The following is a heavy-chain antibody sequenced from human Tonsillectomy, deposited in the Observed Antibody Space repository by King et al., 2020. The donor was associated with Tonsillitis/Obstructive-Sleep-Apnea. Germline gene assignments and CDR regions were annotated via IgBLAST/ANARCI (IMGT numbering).Heavy chain of an antibody. Sequence: VQLVESGGGVVQPGRSLRLSCAASGFTFSSYAMHWVRQAPGRGLEWGAVISYDGSNKYYADSVKGRFTISRDNSKNTLYLQKNSLRAEDTAVYYCARDGLDIVVVPAAMIDYYYMDVWVKGTTVTVSS. CDR1: GFTFSSYA. J-gene: IGHJ6*03. V-gene: IGHV3-30*01. CDR2: ISYDGSNK. CDR3: ARDGLDIVVVPAAMIDYYYMDV. D-gene: IGHD2-2*01.